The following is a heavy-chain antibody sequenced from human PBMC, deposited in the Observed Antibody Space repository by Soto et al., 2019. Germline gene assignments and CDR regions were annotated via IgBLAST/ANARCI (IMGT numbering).Heavy chain of an antibody. Sequence: QVQLVQSGAEVKKPGASVKVSCKASGYTFTTYGISWVRQAPGQGLEWMGWISPYNGDTNYAQKFRGRVTMTTDTSXSXXYMELRSLRSDDTAVYYCARDGNIVATMHPYYFDYWGQGALVTVSS. J-gene: IGHJ4*02. CDR3: ARDGNIVATMHPYYFDY. D-gene: IGHD5-12*01. CDR1: GYTFTTYG. V-gene: IGHV1-18*01. CDR2: ISPYNGDT.